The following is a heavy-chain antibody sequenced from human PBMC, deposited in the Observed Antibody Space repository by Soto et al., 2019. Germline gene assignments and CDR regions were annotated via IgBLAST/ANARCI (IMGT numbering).Heavy chain of an antibody. CDR3: ARDPDVVVVAATLYGFDY. Sequence: QVQLVESGGGVVQPGRSLRLSCAASGFTFSSYGMHWVRQAPGKGLEWVAVIWYDGSNKYCADSVKGRFTISRDNSKNTLYLQMNSLRAEDTAVYYCARDPDVVVVAATLYGFDYWGQGTLVTVSS. D-gene: IGHD2-15*01. CDR1: GFTFSSYG. J-gene: IGHJ4*02. V-gene: IGHV3-33*01. CDR2: IWYDGSNK.